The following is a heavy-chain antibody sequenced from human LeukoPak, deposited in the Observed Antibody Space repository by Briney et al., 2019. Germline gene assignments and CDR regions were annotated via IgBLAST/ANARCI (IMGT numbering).Heavy chain of an antibody. V-gene: IGHV3-7*01. CDR1: GFTFSSHC. CDR3: ARDPITTVTTNY. CDR2: IKQDGSEK. Sequence: GGSLRLSCAASGFTFSSHCMNWARQAPGKGLEWVANIKQDGSEKYYVDSVKGRFTISRDNAKNSLYLQMNSLRAEDTAVYYCARDPITTVTTNYWGQGTLVTVSS. J-gene: IGHJ4*02. D-gene: IGHD4-17*01.